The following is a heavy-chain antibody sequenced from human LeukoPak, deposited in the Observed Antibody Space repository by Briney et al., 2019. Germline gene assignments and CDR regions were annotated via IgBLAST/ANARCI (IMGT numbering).Heavy chain of an antibody. CDR2: IYPADSDT. CDR1: GYSFTNYW. D-gene: IGHD3-3*01. CDR3: ARRNFDSFDY. J-gene: IGHJ4*02. Sequence: GESLKISCKGSGYSFTNYWIGWVRQLPGKGLEWMGIIYPADSDTRYSPSFQGQVTISADKSISTAYLQWSSLQASDTAIYYCARRNFDSFDYWGQGTLVTVSS. V-gene: IGHV5-51*01.